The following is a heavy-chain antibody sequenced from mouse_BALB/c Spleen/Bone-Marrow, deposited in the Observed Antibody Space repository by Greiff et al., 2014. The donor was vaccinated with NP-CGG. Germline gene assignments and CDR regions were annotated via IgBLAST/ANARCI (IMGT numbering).Heavy chain of an antibody. CDR3: ARPYGNYFDY. CDR2: ISSGGSYT. D-gene: IGHD2-1*01. CDR1: GFTFSSYA. Sequence: VQLKDSGGGLVKPGGSLKHSCAASGFTFSSYAMSWVRQSPEKRLEWVAEISSGGSYTYYPDTVTGRFTISRDNAKNTLYLEMSSLRSEDTAMYYCARPYGNYFDYWGQGTTLTVSS. J-gene: IGHJ2*01. V-gene: IGHV5-9-4*01.